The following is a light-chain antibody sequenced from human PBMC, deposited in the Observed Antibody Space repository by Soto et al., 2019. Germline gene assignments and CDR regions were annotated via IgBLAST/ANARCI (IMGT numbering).Light chain of an antibody. CDR1: SSNIGAGYD. CDR2: DNS. J-gene: IGLJ1*01. Sequence: QSVLTQPPSVSGAAGQRVTISCTGSSSNIGAGYDVHWYQQLPGTAPKLLIYDNSNRPSGVPDRFSGSKSGTSASLAITGLQAEDEADYYCQSYDSSLSVLYVFGTGTKLTVL. CDR3: QSYDSSLSVLYV. V-gene: IGLV1-40*01.